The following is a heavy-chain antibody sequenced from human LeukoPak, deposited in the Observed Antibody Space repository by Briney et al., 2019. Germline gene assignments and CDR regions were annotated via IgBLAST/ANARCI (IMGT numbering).Heavy chain of an antibody. CDR1: GYTFTSYG. Sequence: ASVKVSCKASGYTFTSYGISWVRQAPGQGLEWMGWINPNSGGTNYAQKFQGWVTMTRDTSISTAYMELSRLRSDDTAVYYCARGGKAAAGHDAFDIWGQGTMVTVSS. CDR3: ARGGKAAAGHDAFDI. CDR2: INPNSGGT. J-gene: IGHJ3*02. V-gene: IGHV1-2*04. D-gene: IGHD6-13*01.